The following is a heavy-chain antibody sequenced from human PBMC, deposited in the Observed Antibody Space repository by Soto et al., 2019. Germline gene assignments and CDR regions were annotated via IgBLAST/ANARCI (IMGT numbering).Heavy chain of an antibody. Sequence: QVQLVESGGGVVQPGRSLRLSCAASRFTVSTYGMHGVRQAPGKGLEWVSFISYDGSNKYYADSVKGRFTISRDNSKNTLYLQMNSLRVEDTAVFYCAKDHDPHITGPSDLWGQGTLVTVSS. V-gene: IGHV3-30*18. CDR3: AKDHDPHITGPSDL. J-gene: IGHJ5*02. CDR1: RFTVSTYG. CDR2: ISYDGSNK. D-gene: IGHD1-20*01.